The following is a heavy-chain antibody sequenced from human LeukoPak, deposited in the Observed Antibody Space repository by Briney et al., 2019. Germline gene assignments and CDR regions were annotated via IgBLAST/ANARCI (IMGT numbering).Heavy chain of an antibody. V-gene: IGHV3-30-3*01. J-gene: IGHJ4*02. Sequence: GGSLRLSCAASGFTFSSYAMHWVRQAPGKGLEWVAVISYDGSNKYYADSVKGRFTISRDNSKNTLYLQMNSLRAEDTAVYYCARCLNRYPREYYFDYWGQGTLVTVSS. CDR3: ARCLNRYPREYYFDY. CDR2: ISYDGSNK. D-gene: IGHD1-1*01. CDR1: GFTFSSYA.